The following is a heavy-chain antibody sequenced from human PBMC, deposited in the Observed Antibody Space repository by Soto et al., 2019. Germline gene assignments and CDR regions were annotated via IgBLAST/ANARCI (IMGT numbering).Heavy chain of an antibody. CDR3: ARGVRGYSGYEQPFDY. CDR2: IYHSGST. Sequence: NPSETLSLTCAVSGGSISSGGYSWSWIRQPPGKGLEWIGYIYHSGSTYYNPSLKSRVTISVDRSKNQFSLKLSSVTAADTAVYYCARGVRGYSGYEQPFDYWGQGTLVTVSS. V-gene: IGHV4-30-2*01. D-gene: IGHD5-12*01. J-gene: IGHJ4*02. CDR1: GGSISSGGYS.